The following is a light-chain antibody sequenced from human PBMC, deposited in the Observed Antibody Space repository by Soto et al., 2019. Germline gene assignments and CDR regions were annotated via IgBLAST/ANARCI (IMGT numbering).Light chain of an antibody. CDR2: DTS. CDR3: QQYRSWPRT. Sequence: EIVITQSPATLSVSPGERATLFCRASQSVRSNLAWYQRKPGQAPRLLIYDTSTRATDMPGRFSGRGAGAEFTLTISRLQSEDFAVYYCQQYRSWPRTFGQGTKVDIK. J-gene: IGKJ1*01. V-gene: IGKV3-15*01. CDR1: QSVRSN.